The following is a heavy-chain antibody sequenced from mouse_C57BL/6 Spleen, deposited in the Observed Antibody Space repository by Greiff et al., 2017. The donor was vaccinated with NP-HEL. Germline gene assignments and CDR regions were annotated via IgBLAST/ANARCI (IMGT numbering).Heavy chain of an antibody. Sequence: EVQLVESGGGLVKPGGSLKLSCAASGFTFSSYAMSWVRQTPEKRLEWVATISDGGSYTYYPDNVKGRFTISRDNAKNNLYLQMSHLKSEDTAMYYCARDHRYDYAMDYWGQGTSVTVSS. V-gene: IGHV5-4*01. D-gene: IGHD2-4*01. CDR1: GFTFSSYA. J-gene: IGHJ4*01. CDR2: ISDGGSYT. CDR3: ARDHRYDYAMDY.